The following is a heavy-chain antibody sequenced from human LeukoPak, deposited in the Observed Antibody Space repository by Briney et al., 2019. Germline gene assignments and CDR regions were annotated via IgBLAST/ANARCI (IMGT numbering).Heavy chain of an antibody. Sequence: GGSLRLSCAASGFTFSSYGMSWVRQAPGKGLEWVSAISGSGGSTYYADSVKGRFTISRDNSKNTLYLQMNSPRAEDTAVYYCAKVHSSSCYDYWGQGTLVTVSS. CDR1: GFTFSSYG. V-gene: IGHV3-23*01. CDR3: AKVHSSSCYDY. J-gene: IGHJ4*02. D-gene: IGHD6-13*01. CDR2: ISGSGGST.